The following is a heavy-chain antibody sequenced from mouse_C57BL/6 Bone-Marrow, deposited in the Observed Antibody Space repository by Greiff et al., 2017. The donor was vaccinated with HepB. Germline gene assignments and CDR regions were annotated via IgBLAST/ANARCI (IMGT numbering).Heavy chain of an antibody. CDR2: IYPGSGST. V-gene: IGHV1-55*01. J-gene: IGHJ4*01. CDR3: ARDDEGYYYAMDY. CDR1: GYTFTSYW. Sequence: QVQLQQPGAELVKPGASVKMSCKASGYTFTSYWITWVKQRPGQGLEWIGDIYPGSGSTNYNEKFKSKATLTVDTPSSTAYMQLSSLTSEDSAVYYCARDDEGYYYAMDYWGQGTSVTVSS.